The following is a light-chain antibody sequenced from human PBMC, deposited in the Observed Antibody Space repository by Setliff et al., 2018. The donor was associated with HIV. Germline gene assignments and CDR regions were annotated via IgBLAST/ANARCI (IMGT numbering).Light chain of an antibody. CDR2: EVN. CDR3: TSYASSSTLYV. V-gene: IGLV2-14*01. J-gene: IGLJ1*01. Sequence: QSALTQPASVSGSPGQSITISCNGTRSDVGGYNYVSWYQQYPGKAPKLMIYEVNNRPSGVSNRFSGSKSGNTASLTISGLQAEDEADYYCTSYASSSTLYVFGTGTKVTVL. CDR1: RSDVGGYNY.